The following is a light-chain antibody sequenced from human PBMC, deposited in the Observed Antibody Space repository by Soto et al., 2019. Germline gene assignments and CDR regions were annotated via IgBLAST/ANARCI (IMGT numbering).Light chain of an antibody. Sequence: DIQMTQSPSSLSASVGDRVTITCRASQSISSYLNWHQRKPGKAPKLLIYAASSLQSGVPSRFSGSGSGTDFTLTISSLQPEDFATYYCQQSYSTPRTFGQGTKVEIK. CDR2: AAS. CDR3: QQSYSTPRT. J-gene: IGKJ1*01. V-gene: IGKV1-39*01. CDR1: QSISSY.